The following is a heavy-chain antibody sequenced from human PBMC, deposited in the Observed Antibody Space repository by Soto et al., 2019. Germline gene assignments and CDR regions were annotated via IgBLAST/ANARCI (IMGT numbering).Heavy chain of an antibody. CDR3: ARGTVGSIAAAGTVVGAFDI. CDR2: INPNSGGT. D-gene: IGHD6-13*01. CDR1: GYTFTGYY. J-gene: IGHJ3*02. Sequence: GASVKVSCKASGYTFTGYYMHWVRQAPGQGLEWMGWINPNSGGTNYAQKFQGWVTMTRDTSISTAYMELSRLRSDDTAVYYCARGTVGSIAAAGTVVGAFDIWGQGTMVTVSS. V-gene: IGHV1-2*04.